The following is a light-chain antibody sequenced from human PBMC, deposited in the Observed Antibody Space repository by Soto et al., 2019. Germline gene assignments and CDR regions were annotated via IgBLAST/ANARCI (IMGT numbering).Light chain of an antibody. CDR1: QTISSW. J-gene: IGKJ1*01. CDR3: QQYSYYAT. V-gene: IGKV1-5*03. Sequence: DIQMTQSPSTLSASVGDRVTITCRASQTISSWLAWYQQKPGKAPKLLIYKASTLESGGPSRCSGSGSGTDFTLTVTRLQPEDVATYYYQQYSYYATFGQGTKVEIK. CDR2: KAS.